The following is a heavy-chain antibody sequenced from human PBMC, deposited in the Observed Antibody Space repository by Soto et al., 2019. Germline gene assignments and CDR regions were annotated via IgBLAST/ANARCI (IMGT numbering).Heavy chain of an antibody. CDR1: GYTFSSYE. Sequence: QVQLVQSGAEVKKPGASVKVSCKASGYTFSSYEINWVRQATGQGLEWMGWMNPNSGNTGYAQKFQGRVTMTRNTSISTAYMELSSLRSEDTAVYYCAREHSSSWRFDYWGQGTLVTVSS. V-gene: IGHV1-8*01. D-gene: IGHD6-13*01. J-gene: IGHJ4*02. CDR3: AREHSSSWRFDY. CDR2: MNPNSGNT.